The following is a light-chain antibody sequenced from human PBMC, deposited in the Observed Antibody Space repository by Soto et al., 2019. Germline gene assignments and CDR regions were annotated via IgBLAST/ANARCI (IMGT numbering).Light chain of an antibody. Sequence: EIVLTQSPATLSLSPGERATLSCRASQSVSSYLAWYQQKPGQAPRLLIYDAPNSATGIPARFSGSGSGTDFTLTISSLEPEDFAVYYCQQRNNWQSFGQGTKLEIK. CDR2: DAP. J-gene: IGKJ2*03. V-gene: IGKV3-11*01. CDR3: QQRNNWQS. CDR1: QSVSSY.